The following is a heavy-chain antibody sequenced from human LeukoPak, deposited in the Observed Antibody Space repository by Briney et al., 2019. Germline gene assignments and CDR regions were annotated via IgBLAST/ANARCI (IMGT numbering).Heavy chain of an antibody. CDR3: ARQLWFGEFHFDC. CDR1: GGSFSGYY. Sequence: SETLSLTCAVYGGSFSGYYWSWIRQPPGKGLEWIGEINHSGSTNYNPSLKSRVTISVDTSKNQFSLKLSSVTAADTAVYYCARQLWFGEFHFDCWGQGTLATVSS. CDR2: INHSGST. V-gene: IGHV4-34*01. D-gene: IGHD3-10*01. J-gene: IGHJ4*02.